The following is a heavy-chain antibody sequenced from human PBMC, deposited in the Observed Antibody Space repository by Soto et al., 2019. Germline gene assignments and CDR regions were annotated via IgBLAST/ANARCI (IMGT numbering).Heavy chain of an antibody. D-gene: IGHD3-9*01. CDR3: AKAGPRRKNDKPYYDILTGYGPSPGFDY. Sequence: HPGGSLRLSCAAAGFTFSIYAMSWVLQAPWKGLEWVSAISGSGGSTYYADSVKGRFTISRDNSKNTLYLQMNSLRAEETAVYYCAKAGPRRKNDKPYYDILTGYGPSPGFDYWGQGTLVTVSS. V-gene: IGHV3-23*01. CDR1: GFTFSIYA. CDR2: ISGSGGST. J-gene: IGHJ4*02.